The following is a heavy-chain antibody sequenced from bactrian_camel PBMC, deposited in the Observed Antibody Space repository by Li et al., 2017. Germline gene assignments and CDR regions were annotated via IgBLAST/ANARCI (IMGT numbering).Heavy chain of an antibody. Sequence: QLVEFGGGSVQTGGSLRLSCVVTGYAFSPACVGWYRLPPGRAPAEREGIAAIRRSGGETWYAGSVKGRFTISRDNAKDTLYLQMNSLKIEDTAVYYCALGSSRQATMTARGKGTQVTVS. V-gene: IGHV3S31*01. CDR1: GYAFSPAC. D-gene: IGHD3*01. CDR2: IRRSGGET. J-gene: IGHJ4*01.